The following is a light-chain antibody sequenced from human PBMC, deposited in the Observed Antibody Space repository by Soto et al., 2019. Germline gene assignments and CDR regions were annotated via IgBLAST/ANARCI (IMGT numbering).Light chain of an antibody. CDR1: QDVGIE. V-gene: IGKV3-11*01. J-gene: IGKJ5*01. CDR2: DAS. Sequence: DIVLTQSPATLSLSAGETATLSCGASQDVGIELAWYQQRPGQPPRLLISDASNRATGIPARFSGRGSATDFTLTISTLEPEDCAIYFCQQRNSWPITFGQGTRLEIK. CDR3: QQRNSWPIT.